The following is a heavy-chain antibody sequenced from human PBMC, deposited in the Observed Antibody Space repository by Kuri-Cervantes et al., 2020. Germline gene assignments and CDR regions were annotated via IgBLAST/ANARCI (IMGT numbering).Heavy chain of an antibody. J-gene: IGHJ4*02. CDR3: ARALTSRYLVDL. CDR1: GFTVSSNY. D-gene: IGHD3-10*01. CDR2: IYSGGET. V-gene: IGHV3-53*01. Sequence: GGALRLSCAASGFTVSSNYMSWVRQGPGKGLEWVSVIYSGGETYYADSVGGRFTISRDNAKKSLFLEMSSLRVEDTGVYYCARALTSRYLVDLWGQGTLVTVSS.